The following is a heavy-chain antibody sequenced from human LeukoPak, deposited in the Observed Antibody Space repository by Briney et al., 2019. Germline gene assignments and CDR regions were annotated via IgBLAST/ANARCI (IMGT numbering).Heavy chain of an antibody. J-gene: IGHJ4*02. CDR1: GSTFSNYG. Sequence: GGSLRLSCAASGSTFSNYGMSRVRQAPGKGLEWVSGVSGNGGRTYYADSVKGRFTISRDNSKNTVYVQMNSLRAEDTAVYYCARVDHNSGSSYDYWGQGTLVTVSS. D-gene: IGHD3-10*01. V-gene: IGHV3-23*01. CDR3: ARVDHNSGSSYDY. CDR2: VSGNGGRT.